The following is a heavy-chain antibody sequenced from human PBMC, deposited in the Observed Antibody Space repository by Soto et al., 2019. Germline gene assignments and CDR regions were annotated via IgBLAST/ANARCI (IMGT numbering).Heavy chain of an antibody. J-gene: IGHJ3*01. D-gene: IGHD3-16*01. CDR3: ARNLYGRAFDF. Sequence: QVRLVQSGAEVKRPGASVKVSCKTSGYTFTSYHVSWVRQAPGQGLEWMGWVNPFDEHTNYSQKFQGRLSMTSDRFTDTAYMEVWSLRSDDTAVYFCARNLYGRAFDFWGQGTMVAVSS. CDR1: GYTFTSYH. V-gene: IGHV1-18*01. CDR2: VNPFDEHT.